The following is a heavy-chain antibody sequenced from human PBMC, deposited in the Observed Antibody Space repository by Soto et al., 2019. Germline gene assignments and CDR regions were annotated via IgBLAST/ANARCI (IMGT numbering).Heavy chain of an antibody. CDR2: IIPIFGTA. V-gene: IGHV1-69*01. J-gene: IGHJ6*02. Sequence: RQAPGQGLEWMGGIIPIFGTANYAQKFQGRVTITADESTSTAYMELSSLRSEDTAVYYCARDRSYGMAVWGQGTTVTGSS. D-gene: IGHD3-16*02. CDR3: ARDRSYGMAV.